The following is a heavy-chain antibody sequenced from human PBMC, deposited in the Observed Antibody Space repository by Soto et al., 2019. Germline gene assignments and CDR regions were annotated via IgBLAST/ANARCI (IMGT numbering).Heavy chain of an antibody. CDR3: VKGEYYYDSSGYYPFDY. CDR1: GFTFSSYG. V-gene: IGHV3-64D*06. Sequence: PGGSLRLSCAASGFTFSSYGMHWVRQAPGKGLEYVSAISNNGGSTHYADSVKGRFTISRDNSKNTQYLQMSSLRADDTAVYYCVKGEYYYDSSGYYPFDYWGQGTLVTVSS. J-gene: IGHJ4*02. CDR2: ISNNGGST. D-gene: IGHD3-22*01.